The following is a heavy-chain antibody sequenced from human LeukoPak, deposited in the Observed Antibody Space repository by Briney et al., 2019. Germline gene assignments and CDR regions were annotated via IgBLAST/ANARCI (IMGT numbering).Heavy chain of an antibody. CDR3: AKDSVKGSYWIGNAFDI. V-gene: IGHV3-23*01. CDR2: ISGSGGST. J-gene: IGHJ3*02. D-gene: IGHD3-10*01. CDR1: GFTLSTYA. Sequence: GGSLRLSCAASGFTLSTYAMSWVRQTPGKGLEWVSAISGSGGSTYYADSVKGRFTISRDNSKNTLYLQMNSLRAEDTAVYYCAKDSVKGSYWIGNAFDIWGQGTMVTVSS.